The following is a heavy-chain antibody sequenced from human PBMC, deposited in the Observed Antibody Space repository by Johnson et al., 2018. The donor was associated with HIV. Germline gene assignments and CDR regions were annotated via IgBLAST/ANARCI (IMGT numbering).Heavy chain of an antibody. CDR1: GFRFSNYG. CDR2: ISYDGSNK. D-gene: IGHD3-9*01. CDR3: ASVYSVILTRYYYAAIDL. J-gene: IGHJ3*01. Sequence: QVQLVESGGGVVQPGRSLRLSCAASGFRFSNYGMHWVRQAPGKWLEWVAVISYDGSNKYYADSVKGRFTISRDNSKTTLYLQMNSLRAEDTAVYYCASVYSVILTRYYYAAIDLWGQGTMVTVSS. V-gene: IGHV3-30*19.